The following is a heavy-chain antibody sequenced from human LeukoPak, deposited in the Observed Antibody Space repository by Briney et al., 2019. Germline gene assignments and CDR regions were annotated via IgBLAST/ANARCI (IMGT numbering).Heavy chain of an antibody. V-gene: IGHV3-48*03. D-gene: IGHD3-10*01. CDR3: ARDLTRFDA. J-gene: IGHJ5*02. CDR1: GFTFNTYA. Sequence: GGSLRLSCAASGFTFNTYAMSWVRQAPGKGLEWVAYISSNGNGKYYAVSVKARFTISRDNTKSSLDLQMNSLRVDDTAIYYCARDLTRFDAWGQGVQVTVSS. CDR2: ISSNGNGK.